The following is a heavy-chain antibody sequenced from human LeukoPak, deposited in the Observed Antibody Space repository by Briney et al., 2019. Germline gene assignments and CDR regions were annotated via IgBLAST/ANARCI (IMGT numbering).Heavy chain of an antibody. J-gene: IGHJ4*02. Sequence: TSETLSLTCTVSGGSISGYYWSWIRQPPGKGLEWIGCIYYTGTTNYNPSLKSRVTISVDTSKDQFSLKLNSVTAADTAVYYCARFGSLREPILDYWGQGTLATVSS. CDR3: ARFGSLREPILDY. CDR1: GGSISGYY. CDR2: IYYTGTT. V-gene: IGHV4-59*01. D-gene: IGHD3-16*01.